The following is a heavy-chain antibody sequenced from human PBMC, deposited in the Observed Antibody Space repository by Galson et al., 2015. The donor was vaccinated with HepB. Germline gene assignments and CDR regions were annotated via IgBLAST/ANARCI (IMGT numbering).Heavy chain of an antibody. D-gene: IGHD5-18*01. CDR3: ARIEDSYGKAGYYFDY. V-gene: IGHV5-51*01. Sequence: QSGAEVKKPGESLKISCKGSGYSFTSYWIGWVRQMPGKGLEWMGIIYPGDSDTRYSPSFQGQVTISADKSISTAYLQWSSLKASDTAMYYCARIEDSYGKAGYYFDYWGQGTLVTVSS. J-gene: IGHJ4*02. CDR2: IYPGDSDT. CDR1: GYSFTSYW.